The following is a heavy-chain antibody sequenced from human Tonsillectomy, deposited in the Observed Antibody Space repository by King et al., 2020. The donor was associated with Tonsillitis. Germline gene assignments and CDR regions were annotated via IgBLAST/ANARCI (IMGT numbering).Heavy chain of an antibody. D-gene: IGHD2-8*02. CDR1: GDSINTDNYL. Sequence: QLQESGPGLVKPSETLSLSCTVSGDSINTDNYLLGWIRQPPGQGLEWIGSILHSGSTYYNPSLKSRVTLSVDTSKNRFSLRVRSVTAADKAVYYCARHPIWWSDKRSVWFDPWGQGNLVTVSS. CDR2: ILHSGST. J-gene: IGHJ5*02. V-gene: IGHV4-39*07. CDR3: ARHPIWWSDKRSVWFDP.